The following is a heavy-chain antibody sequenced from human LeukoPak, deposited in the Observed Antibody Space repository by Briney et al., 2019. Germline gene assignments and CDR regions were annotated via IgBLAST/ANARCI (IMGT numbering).Heavy chain of an antibody. CDR3: ARQITIFGVLTPREFDY. V-gene: IGHV4-59*08. Sequence: PSETLSLTCTVSGGSISSYYWSWIRQPPGKGLELIGYSCYSGSTYYNPSLKSRVAISVDASKHQFSLRLTSVTAADTAMYYCARQITIFGVLTPREFDYWGQGSLVTVSS. CDR2: SCYSGST. D-gene: IGHD3-3*01. CDR1: GGSISSYY. J-gene: IGHJ4*02.